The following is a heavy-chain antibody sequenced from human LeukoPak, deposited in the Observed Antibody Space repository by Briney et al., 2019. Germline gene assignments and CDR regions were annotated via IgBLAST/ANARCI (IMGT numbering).Heavy chain of an antibody. J-gene: IGHJ5*02. D-gene: IGHD3-10*01. V-gene: IGHV4-4*02. Sequence: NPSETLSLTCAVSGGAISNSNWWRWVRQPPGKGLEWIGEIYHSGRDNYNPSLKSRVTISIDTSNNQFSLKLYSVTAADTAVYYCARHGSGTYFVSWGQGTLVTVSS. CDR1: GGAISNSNW. CDR3: ARHGSGTYFVS. CDR2: IYHSGRD.